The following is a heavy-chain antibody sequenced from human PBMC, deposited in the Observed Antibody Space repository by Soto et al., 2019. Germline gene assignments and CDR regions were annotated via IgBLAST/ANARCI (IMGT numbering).Heavy chain of an antibody. CDR1: GYTFTNYW. CDR2: IYPGDSDT. CDR3: AASILYYGMDV. Sequence: GESLKISCKCSGYTFTNYWIGWVRQMPGKGPEWMGIIYPGDSDTKYNPSFQGQVTISADKSITTTYLQWSSLKASDTAIYYCAASILYYGMDVWGQGTKVTVYS. V-gene: IGHV5-51*01. J-gene: IGHJ6*02.